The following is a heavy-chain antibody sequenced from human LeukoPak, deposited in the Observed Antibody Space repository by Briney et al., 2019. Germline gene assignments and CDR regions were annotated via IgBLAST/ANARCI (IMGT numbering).Heavy chain of an antibody. CDR3: ARRGQGYQYMDV. J-gene: IGHJ6*03. Sequence: SETLSLTCTVSGVSISTSYWSWIRQAPGKGLEYIGHLYYSGSPNHNPSLKSRVTISADTSRNEISLKVKSMTAADTAVYYCARRGQGYQYMDVWGKGTTVIVSS. CDR1: GVSISTSY. CDR2: LYYSGSP. V-gene: IGHV4-59*08.